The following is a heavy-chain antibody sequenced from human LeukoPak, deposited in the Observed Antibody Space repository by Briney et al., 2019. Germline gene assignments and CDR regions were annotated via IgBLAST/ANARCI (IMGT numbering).Heavy chain of an antibody. V-gene: IGHV3-48*03. J-gene: IGHJ3*02. CDR1: GFTFSSYE. Sequence: GGSLRLSCAASGFTFSSYEMNWVRQAPGKGLEWVSYISSSGSTIYYADSVKGRFTISRDNAKNSLYLQMNSLRAEDTALYYCAKDLKWELTDDYAFDIWGQGTMVTVSS. CDR3: AKDLKWELTDDYAFDI. CDR2: ISSSGSTI. D-gene: IGHD1-26*01.